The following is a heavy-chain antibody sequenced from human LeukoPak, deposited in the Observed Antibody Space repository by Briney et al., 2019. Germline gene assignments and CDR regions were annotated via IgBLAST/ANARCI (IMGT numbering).Heavy chain of an antibody. D-gene: IGHD3-22*01. CDR3: ARGITMMVGVLSTDAFDI. V-gene: IGHV1-18*01. CDR2: ISAYNGNT. J-gene: IGHJ3*02. Sequence: AASVKVSCKASGYTFTSYGISWVRQAPGQGLEWMGWISAYNGNTNYAQKLQGRVTMTTDTSTSTAYMELRSLRSDDTAVYYCARGITMMVGVLSTDAFDIWGQGTMVTVSS. CDR1: GYTFTSYG.